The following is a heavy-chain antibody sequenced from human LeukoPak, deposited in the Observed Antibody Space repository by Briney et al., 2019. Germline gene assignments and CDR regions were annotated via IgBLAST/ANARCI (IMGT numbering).Heavy chain of an antibody. D-gene: IGHD1-26*01. Sequence: ASVKVSCKASGYTFTGYYMHWVRQAPGQGLEWMGWINPNSGGTNYAQKFQGRVTMTRDTSISTAYMELSRLRSDDTAVYYCARVLGVVGATMSDRWFDPWGQGTLVTVSS. V-gene: IGHV1-2*02. CDR1: GYTFTGYY. J-gene: IGHJ5*02. CDR3: ARVLGVVGATMSDRWFDP. CDR2: INPNSGGT.